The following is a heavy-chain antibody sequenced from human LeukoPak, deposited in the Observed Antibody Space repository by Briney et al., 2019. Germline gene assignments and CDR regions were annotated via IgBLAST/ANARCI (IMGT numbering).Heavy chain of an antibody. Sequence: PGGSLRLSCAASGFTFSDHHMSWIRQAPGKGLEWVSNIRSRGSTIYYADSVKGRFTISRDNAKNSLYLQMNSLRVEDTAVYYCARVQCDLLSVGIDYWGQGTMVAVS. CDR2: IRSRGSTI. D-gene: IGHD1-26*01. J-gene: IGHJ4*02. V-gene: IGHV3-11*04. CDR3: ARVQCDLLSVGIDY. CDR1: GFTFSDHH.